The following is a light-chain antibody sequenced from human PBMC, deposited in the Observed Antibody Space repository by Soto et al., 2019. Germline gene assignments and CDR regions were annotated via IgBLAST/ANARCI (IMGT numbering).Light chain of an antibody. V-gene: IGLV1-51*01. J-gene: IGLJ3*02. Sequence: QSVLTQPPSVSAAPGQTVTISCSGSSFNIGNNYVSWFQQLPGTAPKLLIYDSNKRPSGIPDRFSGSKSGTSATLDITGLQTGDEADYYCATWDSSLTGGVFGGGTKLTVL. CDR3: ATWDSSLTGGV. CDR1: SFNIGNNY. CDR2: DSN.